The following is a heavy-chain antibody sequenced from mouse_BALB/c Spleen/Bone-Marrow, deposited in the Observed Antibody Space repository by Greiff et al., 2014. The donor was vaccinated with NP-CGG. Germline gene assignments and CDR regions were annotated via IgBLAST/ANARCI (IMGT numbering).Heavy chain of an antibody. V-gene: IGHV1S29*02. D-gene: IGHD4-1*01. CDR1: GYTFTDYN. CDR3: ARGNWDFAY. J-gene: IGHJ3*01. Sequence: VQLQQSGPELVRPGASVKISCKASGYTFTDYNIYWVKQSHGKSLEWIGYIYPYSGGTGYNQKFKSKATLTVYNSSTTAYMELRSLTSEDSAVYYCARGNWDFAYWGQGTLVTVST. CDR2: IYPYSGGT.